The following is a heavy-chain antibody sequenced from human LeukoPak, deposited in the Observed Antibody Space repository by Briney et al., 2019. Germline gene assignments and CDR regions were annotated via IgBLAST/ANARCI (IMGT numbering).Heavy chain of an antibody. D-gene: IGHD3-22*01. J-gene: IGHJ4*02. CDR2: ISSSSSYI. CDR3: ARSMYYYDSSALYYFDY. Sequence: GGSLRLSCAASGFTFSSYSMNWVRQAPGKVLEWVSSISSSSSYIYYADSVKGRFTISRDNAKNSLYLQMNSLRAEDTAVYYCARSMYYYDSSALYYFDYWGQGTLVTVSS. CDR1: GFTFSSYS. V-gene: IGHV3-21*01.